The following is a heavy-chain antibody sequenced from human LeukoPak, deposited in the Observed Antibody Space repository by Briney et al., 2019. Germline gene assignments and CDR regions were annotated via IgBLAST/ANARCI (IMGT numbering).Heavy chain of an antibody. CDR2: IKSKSDGGTT. V-gene: IGHV3-15*01. CDR1: TFTFSNAW. D-gene: IGHD2-15*01. CDR3: TTAPRGYCSGGSCSYAFDI. J-gene: IGHJ3*02. Sequence: KPGGSLRPSCAASTFTFSNAWMSWVRQAPGKGLEWVGRIKSKSDGGTTDYAAPVKGRFTISRDDSKNTLYLQMNSLKTEDTAVYYCTTAPRGYCSGGSCSYAFDIWGQGTMVTVSS.